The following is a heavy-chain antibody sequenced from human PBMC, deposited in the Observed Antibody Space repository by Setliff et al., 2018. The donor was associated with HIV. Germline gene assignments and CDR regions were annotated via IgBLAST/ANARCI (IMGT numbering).Heavy chain of an antibody. CDR3: AKGTSYGSGLFDY. V-gene: IGHV3-23*01. J-gene: IGHJ4*02. CDR1: GFNANPYT. Sequence: PGESLKISCAVSGFNANPYTMAWVRQAPGRGLEWLSSLRGDGIISYADSVKGRFTISRDNFENTLYLQMNSLRAEDTAVYYCAKGTSYGSGLFDYWGQGTLVTVSS. D-gene: IGHD3-10*01. CDR2: LRGDGII.